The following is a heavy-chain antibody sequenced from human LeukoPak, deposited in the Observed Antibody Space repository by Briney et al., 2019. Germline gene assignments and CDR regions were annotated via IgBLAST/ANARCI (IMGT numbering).Heavy chain of an antibody. CDR3: AKCELKWLPYNGMDV. Sequence: GRSLRLSCAASGFTFSSYGIHWVRQAPGKGLEWVAIISYDGSNKYYADSVKGRFTISRDNSKNTLYLQMNSLRAEDTAVYYCAKCELKWLPYNGMDVWGQGTTVTVSS. CDR2: ISYDGSNK. CDR1: GFTFSSYG. J-gene: IGHJ6*02. D-gene: IGHD6-19*01. V-gene: IGHV3-30*18.